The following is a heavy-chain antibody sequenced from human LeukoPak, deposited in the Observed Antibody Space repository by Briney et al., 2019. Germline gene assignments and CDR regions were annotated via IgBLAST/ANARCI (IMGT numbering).Heavy chain of an antibody. J-gene: IGHJ4*02. CDR1: GGTFSSYA. CDR3: ARVNMDAEREDY. D-gene: IGHD2/OR15-2a*01. Sequence: SVKVSCKASGGTFSSYAISWVRQAPGQGLEWMGGIIPIFGTANYTQKFQGRVTITADESTSTAYMELSSLRSEDTAVYYCARVNMDAEREDYWGQGTLVTVSS. CDR2: IIPIFGTA. V-gene: IGHV1-69*13.